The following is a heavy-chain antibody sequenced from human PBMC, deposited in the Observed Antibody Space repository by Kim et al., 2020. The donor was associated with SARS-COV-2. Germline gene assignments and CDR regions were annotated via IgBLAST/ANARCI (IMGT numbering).Heavy chain of an antibody. V-gene: IGHV3-21*01. Sequence: GGSLRLSCAASGFTFSSYSMNWVRQAPGKGLEWVSSISSSSSYKYYADSVRGRFTISRDNAKNLLYLQMNSLRAEDTAVYYCAREGVLGGYNEISGMDVWGQGTTVTVSS. CDR2: ISSSSSYK. CDR1: GFTFSSYS. CDR3: AREGVLGGYNEISGMDV. J-gene: IGHJ6*02. D-gene: IGHD5-18*01.